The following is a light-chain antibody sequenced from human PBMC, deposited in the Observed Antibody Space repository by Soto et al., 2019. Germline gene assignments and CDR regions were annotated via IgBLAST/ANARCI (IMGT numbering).Light chain of an antibody. Sequence: DIQMTQSPSSLSASVGDRVAITCRASQNIRNYLNWYQQKPGKAPRVLIYGAASLQSGVPSRFSGSGSGTNFSLTINSLQPEDYATYYCQQYGSSPYTFGQGTKLEIK. CDR1: QNIRNY. CDR2: GAA. J-gene: IGKJ2*01. V-gene: IGKV1-39*01. CDR3: QQYGSSPYT.